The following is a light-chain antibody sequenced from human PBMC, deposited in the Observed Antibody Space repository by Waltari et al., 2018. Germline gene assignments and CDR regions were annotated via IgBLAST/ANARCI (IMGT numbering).Light chain of an antibody. CDR1: QGIGTS. Sequence: DIQMTQSPSSVSTSVGARVTISCRASQGIGTSLAWYQQKPGNAPQLLIFAASTLQSGVPSRFSGSGSGTDFTLTINGLQPEDFATYYCQQVGSFPFTFGPGTKVDFK. J-gene: IGKJ3*01. V-gene: IGKV1-12*01. CDR3: QQVGSFPFT. CDR2: AAS.